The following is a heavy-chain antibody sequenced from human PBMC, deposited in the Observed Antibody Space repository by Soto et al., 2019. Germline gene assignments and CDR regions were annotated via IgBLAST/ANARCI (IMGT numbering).Heavy chain of an antibody. D-gene: IGHD6-19*01. V-gene: IGHV4-59*12. CDR2: IYYSGST. CDR1: GDSICSYY. J-gene: IGHJ3*02. CDR3: ARSSSGWHGDAFDI. Sequence: PSESLSLTCSVSGDSICSYYWSWIRQPPGKGLEWIGYIYYSGSTNYNPSLKSRVTISGDTSKNQFSLKVNSVTVADTAVYFCARSSSGWHGDAFDIWGQGTMVTVSS.